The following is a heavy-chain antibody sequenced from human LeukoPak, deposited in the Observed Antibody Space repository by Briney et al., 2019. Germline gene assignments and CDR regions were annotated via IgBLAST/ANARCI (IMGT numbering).Heavy chain of an antibody. CDR1: GGSFSGYY. CDR3: ARGSRSRGESVYYYYYMDV. CDR2: INHSGST. Sequence: SETLSLTCAVYGGSFSGYYWSWIRQPPGKGLEWIGEINHSGSTNYNPSLKGRVTISVDTSKNQFSLQLNSVTPEDTAVYYCARGSRSRGESVYYYYYMDVWGKGTTVTVSS. J-gene: IGHJ6*03. D-gene: IGHD3-16*01. V-gene: IGHV4-34*01.